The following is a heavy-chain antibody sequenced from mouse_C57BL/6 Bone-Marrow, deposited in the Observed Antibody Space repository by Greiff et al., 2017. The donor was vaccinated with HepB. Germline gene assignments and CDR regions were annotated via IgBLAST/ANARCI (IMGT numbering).Heavy chain of an antibody. V-gene: IGHV14-2*01. CDR2: IDPEDGET. Sequence: VHVKQSGAELVKPGASVKLSCTASGFNIKDYYMHWVKQRTEQGLEWIGRIDPEDGETKYAPKFQGKATITADTSSNTAYLQLSSLTSEYTAVYYCARAGICGSSYYYAMDYWGQGTSVTVSS. J-gene: IGHJ4*01. CDR3: ARAGICGSSYYYAMDY. D-gene: IGHD1-1*01. CDR1: GFNIKDYY.